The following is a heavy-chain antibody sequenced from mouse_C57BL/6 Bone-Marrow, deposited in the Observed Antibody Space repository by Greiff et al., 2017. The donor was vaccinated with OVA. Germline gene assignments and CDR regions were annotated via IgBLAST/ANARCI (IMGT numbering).Heavy chain of an antibody. V-gene: IGHV5-12*01. Sequence: EVKLVESGGGLVQPGGSLKLSCAASGFTFSDYYMYWVRQTPEKRLEWVAYISNGGGSTYYPDTVKGRFTISRDNAKNTLYLQMSRLKSEDTAMYYCARQGIYSSAWFAYWGQRTLVTVSA. D-gene: IGHD2-5*01. CDR1: GFTFSDYY. CDR3: ARQGIYSSAWFAY. CDR2: ISNGGGST. J-gene: IGHJ3*01.